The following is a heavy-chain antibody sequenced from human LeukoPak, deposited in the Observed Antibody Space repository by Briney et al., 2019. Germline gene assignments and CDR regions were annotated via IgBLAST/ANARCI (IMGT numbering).Heavy chain of an antibody. Sequence: PGGSLRLSCAASGFTFSTYWMSWVRQAPGKGLEWVANIKQDGSEIYYVDSVRGRFTISRDNAQNSLYLQMNSLRAEDTAVYYCAREDLRWFDPWGQGTLVTVSS. CDR2: IKQDGSEI. CDR3: AREDLRWFDP. CDR1: GFTFSTYW. J-gene: IGHJ5*02. V-gene: IGHV3-7*01.